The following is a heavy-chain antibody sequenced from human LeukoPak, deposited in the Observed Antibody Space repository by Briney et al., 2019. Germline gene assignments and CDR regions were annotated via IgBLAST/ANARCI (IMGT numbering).Heavy chain of an antibody. V-gene: IGHV3-30*04. Sequence: GGSLRLSCVASGFTFTGHSMHWVRQAPGKGLEGVAVVSYDEKTIFYADSLKGRFTVSRDNSKNTVYLQMNSLRDEDTAVYYCAREKQSGGTPFDYWGQGSLVTVSS. J-gene: IGHJ4*02. D-gene: IGHD1-26*01. CDR1: GFTFTGHS. CDR3: AREKQSGGTPFDY. CDR2: VSYDEKTI.